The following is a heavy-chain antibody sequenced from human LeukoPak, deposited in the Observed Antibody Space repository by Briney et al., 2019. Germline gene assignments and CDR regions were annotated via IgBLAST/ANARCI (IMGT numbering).Heavy chain of an antibody. V-gene: IGHV3-23*01. Sequence: GGSLRLSCAAYGFSFNNYSMAWVRQVPGKGLEWVSSISDRLDSTYYADSVEGRFTISRDNSRNTLYLQMNSLRVEDTAIYYWAKRQGATALGSVDFWGQGTLVTVSS. CDR2: ISDRLDST. D-gene: IGHD1-1*01. CDR1: GFSFNNYS. CDR3: AKRQGATALGSVDF. J-gene: IGHJ4*02.